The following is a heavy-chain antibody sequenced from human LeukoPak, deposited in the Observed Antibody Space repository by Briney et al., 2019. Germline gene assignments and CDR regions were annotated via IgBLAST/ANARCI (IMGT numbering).Heavy chain of an antibody. CDR1: GFTFSSYG. Sequence: PGGSLRLSCAASGFTFSSYGMHWVRQAPGKGLEWVAFIRYDGSNKYYADSVKGRFTISRDNSKNTLYLQMNSLRAEDTAVYYCAKESGVWFGALEALDYWSQGTLVTVSS. J-gene: IGHJ4*02. V-gene: IGHV3-30*02. CDR2: IRYDGSNK. D-gene: IGHD3-10*01. CDR3: AKESGVWFGALEALDY.